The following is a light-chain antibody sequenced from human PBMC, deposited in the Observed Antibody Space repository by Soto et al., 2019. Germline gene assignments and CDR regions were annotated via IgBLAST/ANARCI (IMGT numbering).Light chain of an antibody. J-gene: IGLJ1*01. V-gene: IGLV2-23*01. CDR2: EGT. CDR1: SRDVGSYNL. CDR3: CSFAGSSTYV. Sequence: QPALTQPASVSGSPGQSITLSRTGTSRDVGSYNLVSWYQQHPGNAPKLIIYEGTKRPSGVSYRFSGSKSGNTASLTISGLQEEDEGDYHCCSFAGSSTYVFGTGTKVTVL.